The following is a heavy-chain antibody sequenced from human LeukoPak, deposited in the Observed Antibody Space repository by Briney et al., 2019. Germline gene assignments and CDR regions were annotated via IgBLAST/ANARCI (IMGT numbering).Heavy chain of an antibody. J-gene: IGHJ2*01. CDR1: GGSSSGFY. CDR3: ARVEMATIIVWYFDL. V-gene: IGHV4-34*01. CDR2: INHSGST. D-gene: IGHD5-24*01. Sequence: SETLSLTCTVSGGSSSGFYWSWIRQPPGKGLEWIGEINHSGSTNYNPSLKSRVTISVDTSKNQFSLKLSSVTAADTAVYYCARVEMATIIVWYFDLWGRGTLVTVSS.